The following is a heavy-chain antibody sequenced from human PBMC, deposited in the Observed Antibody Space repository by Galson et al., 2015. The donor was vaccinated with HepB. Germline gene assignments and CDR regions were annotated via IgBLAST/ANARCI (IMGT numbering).Heavy chain of an antibody. CDR2: ISAYNGNT. Sequence: SVKVSCKASGYTFTSYGISWVRQAPGQGLEWMGWISAYNGNTNYAQKPQGRVTMTTDTSTSTAYMELRSLRSDDTAVYYCARNYDYVWGSYPLDAFDIWGQGTMVTVSS. J-gene: IGHJ3*02. CDR3: ARNYDYVWGSYPLDAFDI. D-gene: IGHD3-16*02. CDR1: GYTFTSYG. V-gene: IGHV1-18*01.